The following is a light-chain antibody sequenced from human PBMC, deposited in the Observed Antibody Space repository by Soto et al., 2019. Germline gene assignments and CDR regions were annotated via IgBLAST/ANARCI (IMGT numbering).Light chain of an antibody. CDR1: SSDIGIYNY. J-gene: IGLJ3*02. CDR2: EVS. Sequence: QSALTQPASVSGSPGQSITISCTGTSSDIGIYNYVSWYQQHPGKVPKLMIYEVSNRPSGVSNRFSGSKSGNTASLAISGLQAEDEADYYCSSYTTSSTQVFGGGTKVTVL. CDR3: SSYTTSSTQV. V-gene: IGLV2-14*01.